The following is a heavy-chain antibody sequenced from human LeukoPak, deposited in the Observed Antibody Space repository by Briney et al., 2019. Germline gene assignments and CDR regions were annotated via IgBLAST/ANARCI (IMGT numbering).Heavy chain of an antibody. Sequence: GGSLRLSCAASEFSFNHFWMSWVRQAPGRGLEWVANIKQDGKEKYYVESVKGRFTISRDNAKNSLYLQMNSLRAEDTAMYYCARDWSFDSDDYYLYGFDIWGQGTRVTVSS. CDR3: ARDWSFDSDDYYLYGFDI. V-gene: IGHV3-7*01. D-gene: IGHD3-22*01. CDR1: EFSFNHFW. CDR2: IKQDGKEK. J-gene: IGHJ3*02.